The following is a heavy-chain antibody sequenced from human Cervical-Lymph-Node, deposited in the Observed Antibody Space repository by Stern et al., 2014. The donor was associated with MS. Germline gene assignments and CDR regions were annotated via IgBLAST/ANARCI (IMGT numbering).Heavy chain of an antibody. D-gene: IGHD1-7*01. Sequence: QVQLVESGPGLVKPSQTLSLSCAVSGDSISGSSDYWSWIRQPAGRGLEWIGRIYPSGSTRSNPSLRSRVTTSVDTSHKPFLLQLSSVTAADTAVYYCVRDVRSMYDWDYFWFDPWGQGTLVTVSS. CDR1: GDSISGSSDY. V-gene: IGHV4-61*02. CDR2: IYPSGST. CDR3: VRDVRSMYDWDYFWFDP. J-gene: IGHJ5*02.